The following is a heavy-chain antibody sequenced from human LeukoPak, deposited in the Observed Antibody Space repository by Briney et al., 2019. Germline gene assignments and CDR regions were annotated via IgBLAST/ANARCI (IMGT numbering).Heavy chain of an antibody. V-gene: IGHV3-21*04. CDR2: ISSSSSYI. Sequence: GGSLRLSCAASGFTFSSYSMNWVRQAPGKGLEWVSSISSSSSYIYYADSVKGRFTISRDNAKNSLYLQMNSLRAEDTAVYYCAKDSIAALHWYFDLWGRGTLVTVSS. CDR3: AKDSIAALHWYFDL. J-gene: IGHJ2*01. D-gene: IGHD6-6*01. CDR1: GFTFSSYS.